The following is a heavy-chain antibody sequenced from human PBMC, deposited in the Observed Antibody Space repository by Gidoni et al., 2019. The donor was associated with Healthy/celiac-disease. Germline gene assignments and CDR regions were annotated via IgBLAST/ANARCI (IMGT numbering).Heavy chain of an antibody. CDR2: ISYDGSNK. CDR1: GFTFSSYA. V-gene: IGHV3-30*04. D-gene: IGHD3-10*01. J-gene: IGHJ3*02. Sequence: QVQLVESGGGVVQPGRSLRLSCAASGFTFSSYAMHWVRQAPGKGLEWVAVISYDGSNKYYADSVKGRFTISRDNSKNTLYLQMNSLRAEDTAVYYCARVMARGWAFDIWGQGTMVTVSS. CDR3: ARVMARGWAFDI.